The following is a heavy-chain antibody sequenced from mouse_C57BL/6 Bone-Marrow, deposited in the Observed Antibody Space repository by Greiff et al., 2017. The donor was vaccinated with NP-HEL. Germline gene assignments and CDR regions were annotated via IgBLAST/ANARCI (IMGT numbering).Heavy chain of an antibody. Sequence: EVMLVESGGDLVKPGGSLKLSCAASGFTFSSYGMSWVRQTPDKRLEWVATISSGGSYTYYPDSVKGRFTISRDNAKNTLYLQMSSLKSEDTAMYYCARQPQKAWFAYWGKGTLVTVSA. CDR2: ISSGGSYT. CDR1: GFTFSSYG. J-gene: IGHJ3*01. V-gene: IGHV5-6*01. CDR3: ARQPQKAWFAY.